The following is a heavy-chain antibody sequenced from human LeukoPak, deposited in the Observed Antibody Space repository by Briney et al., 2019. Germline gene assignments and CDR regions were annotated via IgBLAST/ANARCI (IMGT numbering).Heavy chain of an antibody. CDR2: IYYSGSI. J-gene: IGHJ3*02. D-gene: IGHD1-1*01. CDR3: AGTTPLRYAFDI. V-gene: IGHV4-59*01. CDR1: GGSISSYY. Sequence: SETLSLTCTVSGGSISSYYWSWIRQPPGKGLEWIGYIYYSGSIKYNPSLKSRVTISVDTSKNQFSLKLSSVTAADTAAYYCAGTTPLRYAFDIWGQGTMVTVSS.